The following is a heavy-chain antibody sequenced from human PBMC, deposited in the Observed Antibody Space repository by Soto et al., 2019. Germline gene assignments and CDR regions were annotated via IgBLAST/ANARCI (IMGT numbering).Heavy chain of an antibody. Sequence: EVQLVESGGGLVEPGGSLRLSCVASGFRFSDAWMNWIRQAPGKGLEWVGRIRSKADGGTTDYAAPVKGRFTFSRDDSKNTLFLQMNSLKTEDTAVYYCTTSISGLVTGHWGQGTLGTVSS. CDR3: TTSISGLVTGH. J-gene: IGHJ4*02. D-gene: IGHD3-3*01. CDR2: IRSKADGGTT. CDR1: GFRFSDAW. V-gene: IGHV3-15*07.